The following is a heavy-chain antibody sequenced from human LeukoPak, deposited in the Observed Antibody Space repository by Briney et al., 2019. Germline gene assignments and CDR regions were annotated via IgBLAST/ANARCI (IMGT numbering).Heavy chain of an antibody. CDR1: GGTFSSYA. CDR3: ARGLRLGELSLYFDY. J-gene: IGHJ4*02. CDR2: IIPILGIA. V-gene: IGHV1-69*04. Sequence: GASVKVCCKASGGTFSSYAISWVRQAPGQGLEWMGRIIPILGIANYAQKFQGRVTITADKSTSTAYMELSSLRSEDTAVYYCARGLRLGELSLYFDYWGQGTLVTVSS. D-gene: IGHD3-16*02.